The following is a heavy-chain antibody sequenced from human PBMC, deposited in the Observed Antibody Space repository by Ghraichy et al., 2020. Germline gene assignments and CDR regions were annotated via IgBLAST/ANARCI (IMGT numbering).Heavy chain of an antibody. V-gene: IGHV3-7*03. CDR3: ARDGPHIGEVVAATRPRDY. CDR2: IQREGSEK. J-gene: IGHJ4*02. D-gene: IGHD2-15*01. Sequence: GGSLRLSCTASGFTFSSYWMSWVRQAPGKGLEWVANIQREGSEKYYADSVKGRFTISRDNAKNSLYLQMNSLTVEDTAVYYCARDGPHIGEVVAATRPRDYWGQGTLVTVSS. CDR1: GFTFSSYW.